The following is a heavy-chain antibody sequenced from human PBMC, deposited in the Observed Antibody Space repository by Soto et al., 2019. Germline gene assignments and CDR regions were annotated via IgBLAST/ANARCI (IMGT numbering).Heavy chain of an antibody. D-gene: IGHD1-26*01. Sequence: QVHLQESGPGLVKPSETLSLTCTVSGDSMHSYYWTWIRQPRGKGLEWIGDVSHIGATNYNPSLVRRITSSADTSKNQCSLKSKSVTAADTALYYCARVDLGYYGRSYPDYWGQGTLVTVSS. CDR1: GDSMHSYY. V-gene: IGHV4-59*12. CDR2: VSHIGAT. J-gene: IGHJ4*02. CDR3: ARVDLGYYGRSYPDY.